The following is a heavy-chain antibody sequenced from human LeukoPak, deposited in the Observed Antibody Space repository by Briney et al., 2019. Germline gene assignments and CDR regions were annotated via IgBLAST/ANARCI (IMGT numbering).Heavy chain of an antibody. CDR2: INHSGST. CDR3: ASAPQLDYYYYMDV. CDR1: GGSFSGYY. D-gene: IGHD6-13*01. Sequence: SETLSLTCAVYGGSFSGYYWSWIRQPPGKGLEWIGEINHSGSTNYNPSLKSRVTISVDTSKNQFSLKLSSVTAADTAVYYCASAPQLDYYYYMDVWGKGTTVTVSS. J-gene: IGHJ6*03. V-gene: IGHV4-34*01.